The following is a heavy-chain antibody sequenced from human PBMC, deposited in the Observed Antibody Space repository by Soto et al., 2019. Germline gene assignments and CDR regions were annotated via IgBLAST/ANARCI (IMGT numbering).Heavy chain of an antibody. V-gene: IGHV1-46*01. J-gene: IGHJ4*02. CDR3: ARASNHAHFDX. CDR1: GYTFTSYY. Sequence: SVKVSCKASGYTFTSYYMHWVRQAPGQGLEWMGIINPIGGSTSYAHKFQGRVTMTRDTSTSTVYMELSSLRSEDTAVYYCARASNHAHFDXWGQGTMVTVSX. D-gene: IGHD4-4*01. CDR2: INPIGGST.